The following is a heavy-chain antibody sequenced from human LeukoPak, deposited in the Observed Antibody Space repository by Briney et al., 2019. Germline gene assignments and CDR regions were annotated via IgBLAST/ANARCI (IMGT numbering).Heavy chain of an antibody. CDR2: IYYSGST. D-gene: IGHD6-19*01. CDR1: GGSISSYY. V-gene: IGHV4-59*01. J-gene: IGHJ5*02. Sequence: MPSETLSLTCTVSGGSISSYYWSWIRQPPGKGLEWIGYIYYSGSTNYNPSLKSRVTISVDTSKNQFSLKLSSVTAADTAVYYCARVVLAVAGDGRFDPWGQGTLVTVSS. CDR3: ARVVLAVAGDGRFDP.